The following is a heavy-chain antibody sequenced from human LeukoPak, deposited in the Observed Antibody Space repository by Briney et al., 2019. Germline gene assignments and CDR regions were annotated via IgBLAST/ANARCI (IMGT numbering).Heavy chain of an antibody. J-gene: IGHJ4*02. Sequence: ASVKLSCKASGYTFTSYGISWVRRAPGQGLEWMVGTSAYSGNTTYAQKIQDRVTMTTDTSTSTAYMELTSLRSDDTAVYYCATAHYYGSGSYYSSYDYWGQGTLVTVSS. CDR1: GYTFTSYG. CDR3: ATAHYYGSGSYYSSYDY. CDR2: TSAYSGNT. D-gene: IGHD3-10*01. V-gene: IGHV1-18*01.